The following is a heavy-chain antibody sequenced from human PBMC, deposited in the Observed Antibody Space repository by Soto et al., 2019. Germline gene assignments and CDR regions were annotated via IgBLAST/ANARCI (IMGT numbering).Heavy chain of an antibody. Sequence: EVQLVQSGAEVKKPGASLRISCKGSGYSFTSYWISWVRQMPGKGLEWMGRIDPSDSYTNYSPSFQGHVTISADKSISTAYLQWSSLKASDTAMYYCARQVMITLPKYGMDVWGQGTTVTVS. D-gene: IGHD3-16*01. CDR2: IDPSDSYT. CDR3: ARQVMITLPKYGMDV. J-gene: IGHJ6*02. V-gene: IGHV5-10-1*01. CDR1: GYSFTSYW.